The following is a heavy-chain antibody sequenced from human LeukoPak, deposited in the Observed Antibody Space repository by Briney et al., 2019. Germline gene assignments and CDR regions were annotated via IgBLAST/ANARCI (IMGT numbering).Heavy chain of an antibody. CDR3: AREPYTKQLVAGDSY. J-gene: IGHJ4*02. CDR2: ISSSGSTI. V-gene: IGHV3-11*01. D-gene: IGHD6-13*01. CDR1: GLTFSHYW. Sequence: GGSLRLSCTASGLTFSHYWMSWVRQAPGKGLEWVSYISSSGSTIYYADSVKGRFTISRDNAKNSLYLQMNSLRAEDTAVYYCAREPYTKQLVAGDSYWGQGTLVTVSS.